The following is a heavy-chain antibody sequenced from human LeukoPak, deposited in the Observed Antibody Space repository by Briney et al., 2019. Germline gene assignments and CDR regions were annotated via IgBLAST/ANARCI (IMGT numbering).Heavy chain of an antibody. CDR2: IIPILGIA. V-gene: IGHV1-69*04. J-gene: IGHJ4*02. CDR3: ARIFNSGTYSFDD. Sequence: GASVKVSCKASGATLSSYAISWVRQAPGQGLEWMGRIIPILGIANYAQKFQGRVTITADKSTSTAYMELSSLRSEDTAVYYCARIFNSGTYSFDDWGQGTLVTVSS. CDR1: GATLSSYA. D-gene: IGHD2-2*01.